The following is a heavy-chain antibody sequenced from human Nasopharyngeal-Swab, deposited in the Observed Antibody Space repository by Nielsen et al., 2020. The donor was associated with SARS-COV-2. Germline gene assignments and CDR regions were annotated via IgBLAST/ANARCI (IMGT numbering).Heavy chain of an antibody. V-gene: IGHV1-69*10. CDR1: GGTFSSYG. J-gene: IGHJ6*03. CDR3: ARGGWLRRDYYYSYYYMGV. D-gene: IGHD5-24*01. Sequence: SVKVSCKTSGGTFSSYGISWFRQAPGQGLEWMGGIIPILPITNYAQKFQDRVTITADKSTSTAYMELSSLRSEDTAAYYCARGGWLRRDYYYSYYYMGVWGKGTTVTVSS. CDR2: IIPILPIT.